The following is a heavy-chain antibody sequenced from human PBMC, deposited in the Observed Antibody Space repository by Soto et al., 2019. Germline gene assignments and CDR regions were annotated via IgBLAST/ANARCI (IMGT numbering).Heavy chain of an antibody. V-gene: IGHV4-61*01. J-gene: IGHJ6*02. CDR2: FYLTGST. CDR3: VKDPRFYGMEV. Sequence: LQESGPGLVKPSETLSLTCTGSGASVSSDSYSWSWIRQPPGKGLEWIGCFYLTGSTKISPSLQNRVTISVEESKNQMSLRLNSVTAADTAVYYCVKDPRFYGMEVWGQGTTVTVSS. CDR1: GASVSSDSYS.